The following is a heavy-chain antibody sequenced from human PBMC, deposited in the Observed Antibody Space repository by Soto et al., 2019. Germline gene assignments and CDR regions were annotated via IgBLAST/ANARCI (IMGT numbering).Heavy chain of an antibody. CDR1: GGSISSYY. J-gene: IGHJ6*02. CDR3: ARAGIAVAGPARDYYYYGMDV. CDR2: IYYSGST. V-gene: IGHV4-59*01. Sequence: SETLSLTCTVSGGSISSYYWSWIRQPPGKGLEWIGYIYYSGSTNYNPSLKSRVTISVDTSKNQFSLKLSSVTAADTAVYYCARAGIAVAGPARDYYYYGMDVWGQGTTVTVSS. D-gene: IGHD6-19*01.